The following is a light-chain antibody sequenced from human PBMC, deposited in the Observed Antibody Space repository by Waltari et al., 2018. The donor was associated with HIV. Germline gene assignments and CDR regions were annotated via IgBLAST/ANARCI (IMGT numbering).Light chain of an antibody. CDR3: QSFDSSLSAVI. Sequence: QSVLTQPPSVSGAPGQRVTIACTGGSSNIGAGYDVHWYRKFPGTAPKLLIYYTKKRPSGVPARFSGSKSGTSASLAITGLQAEDEADYYCQSFDSSLSAVIFGGGTKLTVL. V-gene: IGLV1-40*01. CDR2: YTK. CDR1: SSNIGAGYD. J-gene: IGLJ2*01.